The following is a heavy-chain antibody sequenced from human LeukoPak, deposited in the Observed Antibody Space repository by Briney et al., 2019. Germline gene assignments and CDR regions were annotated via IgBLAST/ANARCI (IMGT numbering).Heavy chain of an antibody. CDR1: EYMFTSYD. J-gene: IGHJ6*02. Sequence: GASVKVSCKASEYMFTSYDINWVRQATGQGLEWMGWMNPNNGNTGYAQKFQGRVTMTRNTSISTAYMELSSLRSEDTAVYYCARGQVPNSSSWYFFYYAMDVWGQGTTVTVSS. V-gene: IGHV1-8*02. CDR3: ARGQVPNSSSWYFFYYAMDV. CDR2: MNPNNGNT. D-gene: IGHD6-13*01.